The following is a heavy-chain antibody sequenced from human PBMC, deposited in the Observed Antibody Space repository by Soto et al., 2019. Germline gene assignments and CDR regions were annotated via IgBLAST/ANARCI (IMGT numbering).Heavy chain of an antibody. CDR1: GFTVSSNY. J-gene: IGHJ4*02. CDR2: IYSGGST. V-gene: IGHV3-53*01. Sequence: GGSLRLSCAASGFTVSSNYMSWVRQAPGKGLEWVSVIYSGGSTYYADSVKGRFTISRDNSKNILYLQMNSLRAEDTAVYYCANPPYDLLTSKPVFDYWGQGTLVTVSS. CDR3: ANPPYDLLTSKPVFDY. D-gene: IGHD3-9*01.